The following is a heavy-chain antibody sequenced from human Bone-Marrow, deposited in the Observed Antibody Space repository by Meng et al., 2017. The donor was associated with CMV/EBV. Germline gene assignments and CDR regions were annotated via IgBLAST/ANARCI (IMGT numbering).Heavy chain of an antibody. Sequence: SETLSLTCAVYGGSFSGYYWSWIRQPPGKGLEWIGEINHSGSTNYNPSLKSRVTISVDTSKNQFSLKLSSVTAADTAVYYCARGLVLRRVDFWSGYYSRTYYFDYWGQGNLVNVAS. CDR2: INHSGST. V-gene: IGHV4-34*01. D-gene: IGHD3-3*01. CDR3: ARGLVLRRVDFWSGYYSRTYYFDY. J-gene: IGHJ4*02. CDR1: GGSFSGYY.